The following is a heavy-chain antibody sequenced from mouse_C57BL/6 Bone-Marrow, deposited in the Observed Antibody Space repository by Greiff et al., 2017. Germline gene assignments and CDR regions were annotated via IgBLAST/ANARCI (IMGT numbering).Heavy chain of an antibody. J-gene: IGHJ3*01. CDR3: ASLYDGYSAWFAY. D-gene: IGHD2-3*01. Sequence: VQRVESGAELARPGASVKLSCKASGYTFTSYGISWVKQRTGQGLEWVGEIYPRSGTTYYNEMFKGKATLTADKSSSTAYMELRSLTSEDSAVYFCASLYDGYSAWFAYWGQGTLDTVSA. V-gene: IGHV1-81*01. CDR2: IYPRSGTT. CDR1: GYTFTSYG.